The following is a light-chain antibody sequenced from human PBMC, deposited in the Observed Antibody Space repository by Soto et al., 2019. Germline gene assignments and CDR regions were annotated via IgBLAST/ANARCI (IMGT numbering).Light chain of an antibody. CDR3: QQYGTSPPYT. V-gene: IGKV3-20*01. CDR2: GTS. CDR1: QSVSSSN. Sequence: EIVLTQSPVTLSLSPGERATLSCRASQSVSSSNLAWYQQKTGQAPRLLIYGTSSRATGIPDRFSGSGSGTDFTLTMSRLEPEDVAVYYCQQYGTSPPYTFGQGTKLEIK. J-gene: IGKJ2*01.